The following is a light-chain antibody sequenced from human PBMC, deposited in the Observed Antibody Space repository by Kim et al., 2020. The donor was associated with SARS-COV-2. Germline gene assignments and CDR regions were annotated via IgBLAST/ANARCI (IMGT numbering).Light chain of an antibody. CDR1: KLGDKY. CDR3: QAWDSSTVV. V-gene: IGLV3-1*01. CDR2: QDS. J-gene: IGLJ2*01. Sequence: VSVSPGQTATITCSGNKLGDKYACWYQQKPGQSPVLVIYQDSKRPSGIPERFSGSNSGNTATLTISGTQAMDEADYYCQAWDSSTVVFGGGTQLTVL.